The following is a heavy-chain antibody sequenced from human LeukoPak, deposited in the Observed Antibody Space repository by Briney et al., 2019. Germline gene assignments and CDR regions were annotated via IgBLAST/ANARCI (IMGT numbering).Heavy chain of an antibody. J-gene: IGHJ3*02. Sequence: SGPTLVNPTQTLTLTCTFSGFSLGTSGMGVGWIRQPPGKALEWLAIIYWNDDRCFNPSLKSRLTIKKDTSKNQVVLTVTNMDPVDTATYYCAQYPDYGGDYDAFDIWGHGTMVTVSS. CDR1: GFSLGTSGMG. CDR2: IYWNDDR. D-gene: IGHD4-23*01. V-gene: IGHV2-5*01. CDR3: AQYPDYGGDYDAFDI.